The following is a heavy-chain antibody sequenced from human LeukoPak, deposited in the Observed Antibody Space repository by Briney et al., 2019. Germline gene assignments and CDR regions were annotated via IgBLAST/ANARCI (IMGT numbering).Heavy chain of an antibody. CDR3: ARGHCSGGSCPRFGFDP. Sequence: ASVKVSCKASGYTFTSYGISWVRQAPGQGLEWMGWISAYNGNTNYAQKLQGRVTMTTDTSTSTAYIELRSLRSDDTAVYYCARGHCSGGSCPRFGFDPWGQGTLVTVSS. CDR1: GYTFTSYG. V-gene: IGHV1-18*01. D-gene: IGHD2-15*01. J-gene: IGHJ5*02. CDR2: ISAYNGNT.